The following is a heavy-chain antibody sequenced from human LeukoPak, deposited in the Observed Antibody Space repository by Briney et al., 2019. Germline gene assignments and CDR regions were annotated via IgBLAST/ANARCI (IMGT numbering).Heavy chain of an antibody. Sequence: GGSLRLSCAASGFTVSSNYMSWVRQAPGKGLEWVSVIYSGGSTYYADSVKGRFTISRDNSKNTLYLQMNSLRAEDTAVYYCAKVGPYYYDSSGSPWGQGTLVTVSS. D-gene: IGHD3-22*01. CDR2: IYSGGST. V-gene: IGHV3-53*01. J-gene: IGHJ5*02. CDR1: GFTVSSNY. CDR3: AKVGPYYYDSSGSP.